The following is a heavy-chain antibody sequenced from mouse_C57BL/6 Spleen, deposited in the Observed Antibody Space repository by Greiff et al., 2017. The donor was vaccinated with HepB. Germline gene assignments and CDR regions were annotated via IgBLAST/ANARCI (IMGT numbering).Heavy chain of an antibody. D-gene: IGHD2-4*01. CDR2: INPSNGGT. V-gene: IGHV1-53*01. J-gene: IGHJ2*01. CDR3: ARGGLRRDFDY. Sequence: QVQLKESGTELVKPGASVKLSCKASGYTFTSYWMHWVKQRPGQGLEWIGNINPSNGGTNYNEKFKSKATLTVDKSSSTAYMQLSSLTSEDSAVYYCARGGLRRDFDYWGQGTTLTVSS. CDR1: GYTFTSYW.